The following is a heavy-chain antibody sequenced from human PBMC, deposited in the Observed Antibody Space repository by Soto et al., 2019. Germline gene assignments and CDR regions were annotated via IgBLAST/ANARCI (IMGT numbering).Heavy chain of an antibody. D-gene: IGHD3-10*01. CDR1: GFTFSSYE. J-gene: IGHJ6*02. V-gene: IGHV3-48*03. Sequence: GGSLRLSCAASGFTFSSYEMYWVRQAPGKGLEWVSYISSSGSTIYYADSVKGRFTISRDNAKNSLYLQMNSLRAEDTAVYYCASLNMGNYYGMDVWGQGTTVTVSS. CDR3: ASLNMGNYYGMDV. CDR2: ISSSGSTI.